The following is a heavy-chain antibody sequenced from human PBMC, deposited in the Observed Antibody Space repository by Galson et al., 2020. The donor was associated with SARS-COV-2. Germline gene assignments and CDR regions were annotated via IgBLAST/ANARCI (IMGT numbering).Heavy chain of an antibody. CDR2: INPNSGRT. D-gene: IGHD6-13*01. J-gene: IGHJ4*02. Sequence: ASVKVSCQPSRYTFTGYYLHWVRQAPGQGPEWMGWINPNSGRTNYAPTFPGRVTMHRETYISTAYMELGRVRSDDTAVYYCARDSLESGSWQFDFWGLGTLVAV. V-gene: IGHV1-2*02. CDR3: ARDSLESGSWQFDF. CDR1: RYTFTGYY.